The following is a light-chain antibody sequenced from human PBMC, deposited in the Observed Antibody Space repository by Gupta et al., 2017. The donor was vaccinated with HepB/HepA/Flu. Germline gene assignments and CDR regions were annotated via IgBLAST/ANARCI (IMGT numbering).Light chain of an antibody. V-gene: IGLV1-44*01. CDR1: NSNIGSNT. CDR3: AAWDDSLNGRV. Sequence: QSVLTQPPSASRTPGQRVTISCSACNSNIGSNTVNWYQQPPGTAPKLLIYSNNQRPSGVPDRFSGSKSGTTASLAISGLQSEDEADYYCAAWDDSLNGRVFGGGAKLTVL. CDR2: SNN. J-gene: IGLJ2*01.